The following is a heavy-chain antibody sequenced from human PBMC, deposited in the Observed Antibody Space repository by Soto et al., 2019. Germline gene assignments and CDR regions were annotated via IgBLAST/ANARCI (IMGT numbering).Heavy chain of an antibody. CDR3: TRGAWGYAFDV. V-gene: IGHV4-31*03. J-gene: IGHJ3*01. Sequence: QVQLQQSGPGLVKPSQTLSLTCTVSGDSISSGGYYWTWVRQRPGKGLEWIGYIRYSESTYYNPSLKSXXMXSXXTSKNPFSLRLSSVTAADTAVYFCTRGAWGYAFDVWGQGTMVTVSS. CDR1: GDSISSGGYY. D-gene: IGHD3-16*01. CDR2: IRYSEST.